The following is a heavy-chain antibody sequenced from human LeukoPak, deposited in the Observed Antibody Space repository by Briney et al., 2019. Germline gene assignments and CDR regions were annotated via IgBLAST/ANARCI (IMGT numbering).Heavy chain of an antibody. V-gene: IGHV3-7*01. CDR1: GFTFSSYA. Sequence: GGSLRLSCAASGFTFSSYAMSWVRQAPGKGLEWVANIKQDGSEKYYVDSVKGRFTISRDNAKNSLYLQMNSLRAEDTAVYYCARAEYYFDYWGQGTLVTVSS. CDR3: ARAEYYFDY. J-gene: IGHJ4*02. CDR2: IKQDGSEK.